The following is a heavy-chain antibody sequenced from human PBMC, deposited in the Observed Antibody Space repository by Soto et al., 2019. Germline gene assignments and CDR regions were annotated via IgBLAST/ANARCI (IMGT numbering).Heavy chain of an antibody. CDR1: GFTFSSYS. D-gene: IGHD3-10*01. CDR3: AREGSGGSGTYDY. CDR2: ISSSSSYI. J-gene: IGHJ4*02. V-gene: IGHV3-21*01. Sequence: EVQLVESGGGLVKPGGSLRLSCAASGFTFSSYSMNWVRQAPGKGLEWVSSISSSSSYIYYADSVKGRFTISRDNAKNSLYLQVNSLRAEDTAVYYCAREGSGGSGTYDYWGQGTLVTVSS.